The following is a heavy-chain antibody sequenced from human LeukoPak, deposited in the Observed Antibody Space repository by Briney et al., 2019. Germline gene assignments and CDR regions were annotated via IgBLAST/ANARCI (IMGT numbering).Heavy chain of an antibody. J-gene: IGHJ2*01. CDR2: ISGSSSYI. CDR3: ARHIGGDGGDCCPGGYFDL. Sequence: GGSLRLSCAASGFTFSSYSMNWVRRAPGKGLEWVSSISGSSSYIYYADSVKGRFTISRDNAKNSLYLQMNSLRAEDTAVYYCARHIGGDGGDCCPGGYFDLWGRGTLVTVPS. V-gene: IGHV3-21*01. CDR1: GFTFSSYS. D-gene: IGHD2-21*02.